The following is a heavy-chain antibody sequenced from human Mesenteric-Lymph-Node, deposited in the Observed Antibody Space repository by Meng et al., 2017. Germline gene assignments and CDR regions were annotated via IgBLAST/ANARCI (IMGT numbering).Heavy chain of an antibody. V-gene: IGHV3-33*01. CDR1: GFTFGTSG. J-gene: IGHJ4*02. Sequence: QVQLVEAGGGVVQPGRSLRLSCAASGFTFGTSGMHWVRQAPGKGLEWVAVIWYDGTDKFYGDSVKGRFTISRDNSKNTLFLQMNSLTVDDTAVYYCARADDNWIIIEYWGQGTLVTVSS. CDR3: ARADDNWIIIEY. D-gene: IGHD1-20*01. CDR2: IWYDGTDK.